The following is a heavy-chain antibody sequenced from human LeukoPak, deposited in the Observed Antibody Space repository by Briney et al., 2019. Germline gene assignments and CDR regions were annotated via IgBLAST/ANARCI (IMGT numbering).Heavy chain of an antibody. J-gene: IGHJ4*02. CDR3: ARRPYGSGSYPSRGYFDY. D-gene: IGHD3-10*01. CDR2: INHSGST. CDR1: GGSFSGYY. Sequence: SETLSLTCAVYGGSFSGYYWSWIRQPPGKGLEWIGEINHSGSTNYNPSLKSRVTISVDTSKNQFSLKLSSVTAADTAVYYCARRPYGSGSYPSRGYFDYWGQGTLVTVSS. V-gene: IGHV4-34*01.